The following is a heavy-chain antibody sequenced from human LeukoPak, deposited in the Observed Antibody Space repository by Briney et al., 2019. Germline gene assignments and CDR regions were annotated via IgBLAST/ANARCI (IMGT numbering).Heavy chain of an antibody. Sequence: SETLSLTCAVSGASISSGGYSWSWIRQPPGKGLEWIGYIYHSGSTYYNPSLKSRVTISVDRSKNQFSLKLSSVTAADTAVYYCARESGWFGEEGFDYWGQGTLVTVSS. CDR1: GASISSGGYS. D-gene: IGHD3-10*01. V-gene: IGHV4-30-2*01. J-gene: IGHJ4*02. CDR3: ARESGWFGEEGFDY. CDR2: IYHSGST.